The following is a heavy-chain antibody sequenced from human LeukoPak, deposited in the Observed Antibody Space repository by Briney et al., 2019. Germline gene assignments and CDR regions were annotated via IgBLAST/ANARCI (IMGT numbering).Heavy chain of an antibody. V-gene: IGHV1-2*02. CDR1: GYTFTGYY. J-gene: IGHJ5*02. CDR2: INPNSGGT. Sequence: GASVKVSCKASGYTFTGYYMHWVRQAPGQGLEWMGWINPNSGGTNYAQKFQGRVTMTRDTSISTAYMELSRLRSDDTAVYYCARDGSGGYWDWFDPWGQGTLVTVSS. CDR3: ARDGSGGYWDWFDP. D-gene: IGHD2-21*02.